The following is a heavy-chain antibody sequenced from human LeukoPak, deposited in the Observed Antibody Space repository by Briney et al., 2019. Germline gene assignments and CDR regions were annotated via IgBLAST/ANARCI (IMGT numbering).Heavy chain of an antibody. J-gene: IGHJ5*02. V-gene: IGHV4-59*01. CDR1: GGSFSGYY. CDR2: IYNSGST. D-gene: IGHD6-19*01. Sequence: SETLSLTCAVYGGSFSGYYWSWLRQPAGKGLEWIGYIYNSGSTNYNPSLKSRVTISVDTSKNQFSLKLSSVTAADTAVYYCARDRSGWYKNWFDPWGQGTLVTVSS. CDR3: ARDRSGWYKNWFDP.